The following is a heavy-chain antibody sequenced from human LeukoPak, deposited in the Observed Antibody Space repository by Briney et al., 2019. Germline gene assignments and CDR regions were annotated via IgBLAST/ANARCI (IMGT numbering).Heavy chain of an antibody. CDR2: ISYDGSNK. J-gene: IGHJ4*02. CDR3: AKDRRYIYGYIDY. CDR1: GFPFSSYA. D-gene: IGHD5-18*01. Sequence: GGSLRLSCAASGFPFSSYAVHWVRQAPGKGLEWVAVISYDGSNKYYADSVKGRFTISRDNFKNTLYLQMNSLRADDTAVYYCAKDRRYIYGYIDYWGQGTLVTVSS. V-gene: IGHV3-30*18.